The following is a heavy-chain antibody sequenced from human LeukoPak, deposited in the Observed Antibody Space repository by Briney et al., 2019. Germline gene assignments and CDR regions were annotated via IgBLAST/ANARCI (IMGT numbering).Heavy chain of an antibody. CDR3: TVTPTDTYYYYGMDV. V-gene: IGHV3-48*04. D-gene: IGHD1-14*01. CDR1: GFTFSSYS. Sequence: PGGSLRLSCAASGFTFSSYSMNWVRQAPGKGLEWVSYISSSSSTIYYADSVKGRFTISRDNAKNSLYLQMNSLRAEDTAVYYCTVTPTDTYYYYGMDVWGQGTTVTVSS. J-gene: IGHJ6*02. CDR2: ISSSSSTI.